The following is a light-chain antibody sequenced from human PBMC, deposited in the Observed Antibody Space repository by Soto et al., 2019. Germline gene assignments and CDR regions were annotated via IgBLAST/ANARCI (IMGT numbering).Light chain of an antibody. CDR1: QSVSSY. V-gene: IGKV3-11*01. J-gene: IGKJ5*01. Sequence: EIVLTHSPATLSLSPGEIATLSCRASQSVSSYLAWYQHKPGQAPRLLIYDAPNRATGIPARFSGSGSGTDFPLTISSLEPEDFAVYYCQQRSNWPPGFGQGTRLEIK. CDR3: QQRSNWPPG. CDR2: DAP.